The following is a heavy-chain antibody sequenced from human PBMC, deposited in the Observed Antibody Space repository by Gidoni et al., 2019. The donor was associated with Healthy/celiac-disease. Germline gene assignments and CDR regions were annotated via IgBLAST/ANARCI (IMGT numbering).Heavy chain of an antibody. V-gene: IGHV5-10-1*03. CDR2: VDPSDSYT. D-gene: IGHD3-22*01. Sequence: EVQLVQSGAEVKKPGESLRTSCTGSGYSFPSYWITWVRQMPGKGLEWMGRVDPSDSYTNYSPSFQGHVTISADKSISTAYLQWSSLKASDTAMYYCARRGVYYDSSGYPTLYYYYMDVWGKGTTVTVSS. CDR3: ARRGVYYDSSGYPTLYYYYMDV. J-gene: IGHJ6*03. CDR1: GYSFPSYW.